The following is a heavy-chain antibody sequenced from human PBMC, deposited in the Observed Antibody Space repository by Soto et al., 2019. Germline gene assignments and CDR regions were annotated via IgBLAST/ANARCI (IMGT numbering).Heavy chain of an antibody. CDR3: ARGYRSGYYTAYYYYGMDV. D-gene: IGHD3-3*01. J-gene: IGHJ6*02. Sequence: GASVKVSCKDSGYTFTSYGIRWVRQAPGQGLEWMGWISAYNGNTNYAQKLQGRVTMTTDTSTSTAYMELRSLRSDDTAVYYCARGYRSGYYTAYYYYGMDVWGQGTTVTVSS. V-gene: IGHV1-18*01. CDR1: GYTFTSYG. CDR2: ISAYNGNT.